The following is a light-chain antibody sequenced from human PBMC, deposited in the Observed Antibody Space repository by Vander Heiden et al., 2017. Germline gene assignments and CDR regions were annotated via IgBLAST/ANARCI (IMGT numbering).Light chain of an antibody. CDR1: QSLLHGNGNNY. Sequence: DIVMTQSPLSLPVTPGEPASISCRSSQSLLHGNGNNYLDWYLQKPGQSPQLLIYLGFNRAFGVPDRFSGSGSGTDFTLKISRVEAEDVGVYYCMQALQTPLTFGGGTKIEIK. V-gene: IGKV2-28*01. CDR3: MQALQTPLT. CDR2: LGF. J-gene: IGKJ4*01.